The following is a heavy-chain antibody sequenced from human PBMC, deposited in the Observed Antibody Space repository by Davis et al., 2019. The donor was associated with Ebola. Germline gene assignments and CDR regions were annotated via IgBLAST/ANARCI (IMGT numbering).Heavy chain of an antibody. Sequence: ASVKVSCKASGYTFTSYGISWVRQAPGQGLEWMGWISAYNGNTNYAQKLQGRVTMTTDTSTSTAYMELRSLRSDDTAVYYCARDDVLLWFGEFKNAFDIWGQGTMVTVSS. CDR3: ARDDVLLWFGEFKNAFDI. D-gene: IGHD3-10*01. CDR1: GYTFTSYG. J-gene: IGHJ3*02. V-gene: IGHV1-18*01. CDR2: ISAYNGNT.